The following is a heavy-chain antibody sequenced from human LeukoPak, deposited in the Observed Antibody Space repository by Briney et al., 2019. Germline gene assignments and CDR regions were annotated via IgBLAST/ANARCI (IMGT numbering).Heavy chain of an antibody. CDR3: ARVQYYYDSSGDKTYFDY. Sequence: GGSLRLSCAASGFTFSSYGMTWVRQAPGKGLEWVANIKHDGEYYVDSVKGRFTISRDNAKNSLYLQMNSLRAEDTAVYYCARVQYYYDSSGDKTYFDYWGQGTLVTVSS. D-gene: IGHD3-22*01. CDR2: IKHDGE. CDR1: GFTFSSYG. V-gene: IGHV3-7*02. J-gene: IGHJ4*02.